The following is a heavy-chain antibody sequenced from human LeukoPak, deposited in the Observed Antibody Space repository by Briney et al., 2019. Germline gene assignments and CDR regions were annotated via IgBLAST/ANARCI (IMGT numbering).Heavy chain of an antibody. Sequence: GASVKVSCKASGGTFSSYAISWVRQAPGQGLEWMGGIIPIFGTANYAQKFQGRVTMTTDTSTSTAYMELRSLRSDDTAVYYCARNVAVAGIIIAWFDPWGQGTLVTVSS. D-gene: IGHD6-19*01. CDR1: GGTFSSYA. CDR3: ARNVAVAGIIIAWFDP. CDR2: IIPIFGTA. V-gene: IGHV1-69*05. J-gene: IGHJ5*02.